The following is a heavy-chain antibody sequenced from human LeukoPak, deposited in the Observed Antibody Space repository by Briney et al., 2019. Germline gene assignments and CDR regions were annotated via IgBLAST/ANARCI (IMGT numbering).Heavy chain of an antibody. V-gene: IGHV3-23*01. D-gene: IGHD3-9*01. CDR1: GFTFSSYS. CDR3: ARESSEILTGYWSSGSRKIGAFDI. CDR2: ITGSGGRT. J-gene: IGHJ3*02. Sequence: GGSLRLSCAASGFTFSSYSMNWVRQAPGKGLEWVSSITGSGGRTQYADSVQGRFTISRDNSKNTLYLQTNSLRAEDTAVYYCARESSEILTGYWSSGSRKIGAFDIWGQGTMVTVSS.